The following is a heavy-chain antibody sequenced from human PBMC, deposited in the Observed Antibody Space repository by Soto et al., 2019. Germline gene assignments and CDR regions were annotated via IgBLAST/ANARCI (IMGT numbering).Heavy chain of an antibody. J-gene: IGHJ4*02. CDR1: GFTFSVSA. CDR3: IGLSYSGGWYY. Sequence: EVQLVESGGGLVQPGGSLTLSCAASGFTFSVSAMHWVRQASGKRLEWVGRIRSKANSYATVYAASVKGRFSISRDDSKNTAYLQMSSLKTEDTAVYYCIGLSYSGGWYYWGQGSLVTVSS. CDR2: IRSKANSYAT. V-gene: IGHV3-73*01. D-gene: IGHD6-19*01.